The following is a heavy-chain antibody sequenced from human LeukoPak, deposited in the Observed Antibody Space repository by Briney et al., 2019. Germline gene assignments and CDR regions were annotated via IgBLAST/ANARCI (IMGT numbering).Heavy chain of an antibody. CDR3: ARHRGYSYGLSGWFDP. Sequence: KRGESLKISCKGSGYSFTSYWIGWVRQMPGKGLEWMGIIYPGDSDTRYSPSFQGQVTISADKSISTAYLQWSSLKASDTATYYCARHRGYSYGLSGWFDPWGQGTLVTVSS. D-gene: IGHD5-18*01. V-gene: IGHV5-51*01. CDR1: GYSFTSYW. J-gene: IGHJ5*02. CDR2: IYPGDSDT.